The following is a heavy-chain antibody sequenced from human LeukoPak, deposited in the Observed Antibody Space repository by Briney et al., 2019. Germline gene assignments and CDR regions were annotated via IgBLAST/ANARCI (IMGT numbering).Heavy chain of an antibody. V-gene: IGHV1-69*05. Sequence: EASVKVSCKASGGTFSSYAISWVRQAPGQGLEWMGRIIPIFGTANYAQKFQGRVTITTDESTSTAYMELSSLRSEDTAVYYCAGHPLDYDILTGYYIEDAFDIWGQGTMVTVSS. J-gene: IGHJ3*02. CDR2: IIPIFGTA. CDR3: AGHPLDYDILTGYYIEDAFDI. D-gene: IGHD3-9*01. CDR1: GGTFSSYA.